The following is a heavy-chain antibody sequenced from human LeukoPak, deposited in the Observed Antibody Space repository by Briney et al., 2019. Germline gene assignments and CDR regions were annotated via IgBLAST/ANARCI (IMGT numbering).Heavy chain of an antibody. CDR2: ISSSSSHI. CDR1: GLTFSSYT. D-gene: IGHD3-22*01. Sequence: GGSLRLSCAASGLTFSSYTMNWIRQAPGKGLEWVSSISSSSSHIYYVDSVKGRFTISRDNAKNSLYLQMNSLRAKDTAVYYCARWDDSSGYYPYYFDYWGQGTLVTVSS. J-gene: IGHJ4*02. CDR3: ARWDDSSGYYPYYFDY. V-gene: IGHV3-21*01.